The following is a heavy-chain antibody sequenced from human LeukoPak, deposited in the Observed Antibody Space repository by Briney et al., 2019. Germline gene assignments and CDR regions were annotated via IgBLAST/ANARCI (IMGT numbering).Heavy chain of an antibody. D-gene: IGHD5-24*01. V-gene: IGHV4-39*07. Sequence: SETLSLTCTVSGGSISSSSYYWGWIRQPPGKGLEWIGSIYYSGSTYYNPSLKSRVTISVDTSKNQFSLKLSSVTAADTAVYYCARGMATIAGDAFDIWGQGTMVTVSS. CDR2: IYYSGST. CDR1: GGSISSSSYY. J-gene: IGHJ3*02. CDR3: ARGMATIAGDAFDI.